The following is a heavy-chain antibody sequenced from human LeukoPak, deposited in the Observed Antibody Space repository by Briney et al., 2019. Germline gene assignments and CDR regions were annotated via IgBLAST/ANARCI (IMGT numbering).Heavy chain of an antibody. J-gene: IGHJ4*02. CDR2: INPKSGDT. CDR1: GYTFTDYY. Sequence: ASVKVSCKAAGYTFTDYYMHWVRQAPGQGLEWMGWINPKSGDTRYAQKFQGRVTMTRDTSITTDYMDLSSLRSDDTAVYYCAREWDYYAFWGQGTLVTVSS. CDR3: AREWDYYAF. V-gene: IGHV1-2*02.